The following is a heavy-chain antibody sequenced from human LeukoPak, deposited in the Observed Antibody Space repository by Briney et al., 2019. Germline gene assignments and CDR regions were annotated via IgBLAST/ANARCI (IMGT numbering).Heavy chain of an antibody. D-gene: IGHD2-15*01. J-gene: IGHJ4*02. CDR1: GFTFSSYW. V-gene: IGHV3-74*01. Sequence: GGSLRLSCAVSGFTFSSYWMHWVRQAPGKGLVWVSCIDRDGSRINYADSVKGRFTISRDNGKNTLFLQMNSLRAEDTAVYYCAKQLGYCSDGSCYFPYWGQGTLVTVSS. CDR2: IDRDGSRI. CDR3: AKQLGYCSDGSCYFPY.